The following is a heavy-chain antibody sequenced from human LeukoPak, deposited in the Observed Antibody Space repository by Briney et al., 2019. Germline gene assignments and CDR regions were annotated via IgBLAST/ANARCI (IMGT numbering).Heavy chain of an antibody. Sequence: PGGSLRLSCAASGFTFSSYWMSWVRQAPGKGLEWVANIKQDGSEKYYVDSVKGRFTISRDNAKNSLYLQMNRLRAEDTAVYYCARATDYYYYYYMDVWGKGTTVTVSS. CDR3: ARATDYYYYYYMDV. CDR2: IKQDGSEK. J-gene: IGHJ6*03. CDR1: GFTFSSYW. V-gene: IGHV3-7*01.